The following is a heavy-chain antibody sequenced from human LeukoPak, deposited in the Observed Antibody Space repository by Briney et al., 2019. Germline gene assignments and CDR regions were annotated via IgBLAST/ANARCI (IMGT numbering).Heavy chain of an antibody. Sequence: PGGSLRLSCAASGFTFSSYAMSWVRQAPGKGLEWVSAISGSGGSTYYADSVKGRFTISRDNSKNTLYLQMNSLRAEDTALYHCARDAYSSGWYENDYWGQGTLVTVSS. CDR3: ARDAYSSGWYENDY. CDR1: GFTFSSYA. D-gene: IGHD6-19*01. V-gene: IGHV3-23*01. CDR2: ISGSGGST. J-gene: IGHJ4*02.